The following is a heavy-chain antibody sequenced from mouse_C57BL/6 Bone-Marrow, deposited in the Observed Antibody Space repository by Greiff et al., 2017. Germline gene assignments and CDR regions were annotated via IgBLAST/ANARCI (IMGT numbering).Heavy chain of an antibody. Sequence: QVQLQQSGAELVKPGASVKISCKASGYAFSSYWMHWVKQRPGKGLEWIGQIYPGDGDTNYNGKFKGKATLTADKSSSTAYMQLSSLTSEGAAVYVCARWGEYGSSHAGLAYWGQGTLVTVAA. CDR2: IYPGDGDT. D-gene: IGHD1-1*01. J-gene: IGHJ3*01. V-gene: IGHV1-80*01. CDR3: ARWGEYGSSHAGLAY. CDR1: GYAFSSYW.